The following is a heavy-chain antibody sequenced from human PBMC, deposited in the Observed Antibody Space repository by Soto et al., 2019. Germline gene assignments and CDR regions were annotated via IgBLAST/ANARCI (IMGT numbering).Heavy chain of an antibody. D-gene: IGHD2-15*01. Sequence: SETLSLTCAVYGGSFSGYYWSWIRQPPGKGLEWIGEINHSGSTNYNPSLKSRVTISVDTSKNQFSLKLSSVTAADTAVYYCASSQADVVVVAATRKFDYWGQGTLVTVSS. J-gene: IGHJ4*02. V-gene: IGHV4-34*01. CDR3: ASSQADVVVVAATRKFDY. CDR2: INHSGST. CDR1: GGSFSGYY.